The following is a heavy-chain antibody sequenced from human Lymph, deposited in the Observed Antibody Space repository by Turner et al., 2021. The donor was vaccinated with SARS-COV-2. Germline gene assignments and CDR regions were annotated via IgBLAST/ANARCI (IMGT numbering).Heavy chain of an antibody. V-gene: IGHV3-30*04. Sequence: QVQLLVSGGVVVQPGMSLRLSCASSGFTFSSSAMHWVRQAPGKGLVWVAVISYDGSNKNYADSVKGRFTISRDNSKNTLNLQMNSLRAEDTAVYYCARDDREYWSGYYTHYYYYGMDVWGQGTTVTVSS. CDR3: ARDDREYWSGYYTHYYYYGMDV. J-gene: IGHJ6*02. D-gene: IGHD3-3*01. CDR2: ISYDGSNK. CDR1: GFTFSSSA.